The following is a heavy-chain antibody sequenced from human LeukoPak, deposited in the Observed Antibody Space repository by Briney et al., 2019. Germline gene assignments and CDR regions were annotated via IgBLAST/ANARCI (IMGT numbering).Heavy chain of an antibody. CDR1: GITFSNYF. Sequence: GGSLRLYCAASGITFSNYFMSWVRQAPGKGLEWVSAIGPSGGNTYYADSVKGRFTISRDNSKNTLYLQMTSLRAEGTAVYYCAKDSKMSYYGSGSHYDYWGQGTLVTVS. D-gene: IGHD3-10*01. CDR3: AKDSKMSYYGSGSHYDY. V-gene: IGHV3-23*01. J-gene: IGHJ4*02. CDR2: IGPSGGNT.